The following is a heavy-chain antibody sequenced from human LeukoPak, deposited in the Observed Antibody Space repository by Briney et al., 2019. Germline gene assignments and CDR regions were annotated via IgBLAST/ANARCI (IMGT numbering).Heavy chain of an antibody. CDR2: ITSGGGYT. D-gene: IGHD3-9*01. CDR1: GFTFSTYN. V-gene: IGHV3-21*06. Sequence: GGSLRLSCAASGFTFSTYNMSWVRQAPGKGLEWVSSITSGGGYTYYADSVKGRFTTSRDNAKNSLSLRLDSLRAEGTAVYYCARGHYDVLTSSYKWTPDYWGQGTLVTVSS. CDR3: ARGHYDVLTSSYKWTPDY. J-gene: IGHJ4*02.